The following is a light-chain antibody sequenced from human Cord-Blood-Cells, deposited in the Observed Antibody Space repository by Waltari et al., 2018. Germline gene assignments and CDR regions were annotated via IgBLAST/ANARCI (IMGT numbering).Light chain of an antibody. CDR1: QYISNY. Sequence: DIQMTQSPSSLSASVGDRVTITCQASQYISNYLNCYQQKPGKAPKLLIYDASNLEKGVPSRFSGSGSGTDFTFTISSLQPEDIATYYCQQYDNLPYTFGQGTKLEIK. J-gene: IGKJ2*01. CDR3: QQYDNLPYT. V-gene: IGKV1-33*01. CDR2: DAS.